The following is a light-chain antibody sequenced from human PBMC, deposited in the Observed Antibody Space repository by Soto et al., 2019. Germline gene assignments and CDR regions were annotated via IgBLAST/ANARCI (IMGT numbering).Light chain of an antibody. Sequence: DIVMTQSPLSLPVTPGEPASISCRSSQSLLHSNGYNYLDWYLQKPGQSPQLLIYLGSNRASGVPDRFSGSGSGTDFTLKISRVEAGDVGVYYCMQRLQPPYTFGPGTKVEIK. V-gene: IGKV2-28*01. CDR1: QSLLHSNGYNY. CDR2: LGS. CDR3: MQRLQPPYT. J-gene: IGKJ3*01.